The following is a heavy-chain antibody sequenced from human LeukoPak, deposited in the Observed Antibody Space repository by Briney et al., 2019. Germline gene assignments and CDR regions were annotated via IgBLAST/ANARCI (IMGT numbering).Heavy chain of an antibody. CDR1: GGSISSSSYY. CDR2: IYYSGSR. Sequence: SETLSLTCTVSGGSISSSSYYWGWIRQPPGKGLEWIGSIYYSGSRYYNPSLRSRVSISVDTSKNQVSLKLSSVTAADTAVYYCARWRNWEWYFDLWGRGTLVIVSS. V-gene: IGHV4-39*07. CDR3: ARWRNWEWYFDL. D-gene: IGHD7-27*01. J-gene: IGHJ2*01.